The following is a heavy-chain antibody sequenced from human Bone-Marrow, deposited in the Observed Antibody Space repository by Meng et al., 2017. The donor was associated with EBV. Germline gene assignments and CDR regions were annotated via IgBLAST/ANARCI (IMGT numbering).Heavy chain of an antibody. CDR3: ARPFPSWQSPRLDPFGA. CDR2: VHYTGST. V-gene: IGHV4-39*01. Sequence: QLREAGPGTGKPSETLSLTCTVSGASISSFYYWGWIRQPPGRGLEWIGSVHYTGSTYYSPSLKSRVTVSVDTSKNQFSLRLTSVTAADTAVYYCARPFPSWQSPRLDPFGAWGQGTLVTVSS. J-gene: IGHJ5*02. D-gene: IGHD6-19*01. CDR1: GASISSFYY.